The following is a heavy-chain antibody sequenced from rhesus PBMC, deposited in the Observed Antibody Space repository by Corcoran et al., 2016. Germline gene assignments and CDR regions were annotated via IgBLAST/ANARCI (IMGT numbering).Heavy chain of an antibody. D-gene: IGHD1-44*02. V-gene: IGHV4-127*01. CDR2: IGGSSVST. CDR1: GYSISSGYG. J-gene: IGHJ2*01. CDR3: ARRGGENWYFDL. Sequence: QVQLQESGPGLVKPSETLSLTCAVPGYSISSGYGWSWVHQPPGKGLEWIGYIGGSSVSTNYNPSLKSRVTISKDTSKNQFSLKLNSVTAADTAVYYCARRGGENWYFDLWGPGTPITISS.